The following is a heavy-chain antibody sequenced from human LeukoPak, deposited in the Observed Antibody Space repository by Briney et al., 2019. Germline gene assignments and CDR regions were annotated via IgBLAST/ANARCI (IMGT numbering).Heavy chain of an antibody. Sequence: PGGSLRLSCAASGFTFSRYWMHWVRQVPGKGLVWVSRTHSDGSRTTYADSVKGRFTISRDNAKNTLFMQMNSLRAEDTAVYYCARVLHKRNYDSTTYYGYWGQGTLVTVSS. CDR2: THSDGSRT. V-gene: IGHV3-74*01. J-gene: IGHJ4*02. D-gene: IGHD3-22*01. CDR3: ARVLHKRNYDSTTYYGY. CDR1: GFTFSRYW.